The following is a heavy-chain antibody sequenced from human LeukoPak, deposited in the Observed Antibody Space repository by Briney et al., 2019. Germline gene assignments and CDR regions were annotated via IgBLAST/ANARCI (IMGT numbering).Heavy chain of an antibody. CDR2: IIPILGIA. CDR1: GGTFSSYA. J-gene: IGHJ4*02. Sequence: ASVKVSCKASGGTFSSYAISWVRQAPGQGLEWMGRIIPILGIAHYAQKFQGRVTITADKSTSTAYMELSGLRSEDTAVYYCARGLSEQLAPLLGYWGQGTLVTVSS. CDR3: ARGLSEQLAPLLGY. V-gene: IGHV1-69*04. D-gene: IGHD6-6*01.